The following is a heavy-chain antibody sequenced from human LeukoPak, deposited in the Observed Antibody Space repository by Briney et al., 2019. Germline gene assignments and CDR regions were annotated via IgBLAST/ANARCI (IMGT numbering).Heavy chain of an antibody. Sequence: ASAKVSCKASGYTFTDYHMHWVRQAPGQGLEWMGWINPNTGGTNYAQSFQGRATMTRDTSIRTSYMELSSLLSDDTALYYCARGGHGHTQNDYWGQGTLVTVSS. J-gene: IGHJ4*02. CDR2: INPNTGGT. D-gene: IGHD5-24*01. CDR1: GYTFTDYH. V-gene: IGHV1-2*02. CDR3: ARGGHGHTQNDY.